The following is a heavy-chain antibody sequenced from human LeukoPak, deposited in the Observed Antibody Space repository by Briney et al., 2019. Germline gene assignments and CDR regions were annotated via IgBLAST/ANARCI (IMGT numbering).Heavy chain of an antibody. D-gene: IGHD5-24*01. V-gene: IGHV3-23*01. CDR3: AKSSSYGYNSAY. Sequence: GGSLRLSCAASGFTFSSYAMSWVRQAPGKGLEWVSAISGSGGSTYYADSAKGRFTISRDNSKNTLYLQMNSLRAEDTAVYYCAKSSSYGYNSAYWGQGTLVTVSS. CDR1: GFTFSSYA. CDR2: ISGSGGST. J-gene: IGHJ4*02.